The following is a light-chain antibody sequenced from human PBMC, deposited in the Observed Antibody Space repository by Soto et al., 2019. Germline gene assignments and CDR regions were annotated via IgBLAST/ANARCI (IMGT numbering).Light chain of an antibody. CDR1: SSDVGAYNY. Sequence: QSVLTQPASVSGSPGQSITISCTGSSSDVGAYNYVSWYQQHPGEAPKLMIYEVSNRPSRISNRFSGSKSGITASLTISGLQAEDEADYYCSSYPISSTLHYVFGTGTRSPS. J-gene: IGLJ1*01. CDR3: SSYPISSTLHYV. V-gene: IGLV2-14*01. CDR2: EVS.